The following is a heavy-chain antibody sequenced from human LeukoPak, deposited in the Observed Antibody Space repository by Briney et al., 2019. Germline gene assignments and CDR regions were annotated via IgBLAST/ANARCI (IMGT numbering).Heavy chain of an antibody. Sequence: PGGSLRLSYAASGFTFDDYAMHWVRQAPGKGLEWVSGISWNSGSIGYADSVKGRFTISRDNAKNSLYLQMNSLRAEDTALYYCAKDSNGDYVAGSFDYWGQGTLVTVSS. J-gene: IGHJ4*02. V-gene: IGHV3-9*01. CDR2: ISWNSGSI. CDR1: GFTFDDYA. D-gene: IGHD4-17*01. CDR3: AKDSNGDYVAGSFDY.